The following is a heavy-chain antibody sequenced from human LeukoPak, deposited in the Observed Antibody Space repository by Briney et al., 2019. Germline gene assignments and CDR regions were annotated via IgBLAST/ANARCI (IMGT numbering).Heavy chain of an antibody. CDR2: ISYDGSNK. J-gene: IGHJ4*02. Sequence: GGSLRLSCAASGFTFSSYGMHWVRQAPGKGLEWVAVISYDGSNKYYADSVKGRFTISRDNSKNTQYLQMNSLRAEDTAVYYCATGSSGSSGYFDYWGQGTLVTVSS. V-gene: IGHV3-30*03. CDR3: ATGSSGSSGYFDY. CDR1: GFTFSSYG. D-gene: IGHD3-22*01.